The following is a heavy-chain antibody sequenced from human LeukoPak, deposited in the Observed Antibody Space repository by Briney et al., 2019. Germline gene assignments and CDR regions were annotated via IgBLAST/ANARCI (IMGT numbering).Heavy chain of an antibody. CDR3: ARDLAAMGGPNWFDP. J-gene: IGHJ5*02. D-gene: IGHD5-18*01. CDR1: GFTFSSYS. CDR2: INSDGSST. Sequence: PGGSLRLSCAASGFTFSSYSMNWVRQAPGKGLVWVSRINSDGSSTSYADSVKGRFTISRDNAKNTLYLQMNSLRAEDTAVYYCARDLAAMGGPNWFDPWGQGTLVTVSS. V-gene: IGHV3-74*01.